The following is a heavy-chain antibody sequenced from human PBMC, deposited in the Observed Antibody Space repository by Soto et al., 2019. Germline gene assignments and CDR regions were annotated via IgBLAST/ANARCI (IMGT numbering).Heavy chain of an antibody. J-gene: IGHJ5*01. Sequence: GGSLRLSCAASGFSFSRYWMSWVRQAPGRGLEWVANINQDGGEKYYVDSVEGRFIISRDNAKNSLYLQMDSLRADDTAVYYCARDPLADNWFDSWGQGTLVTVSS. CDR2: INQDGGEK. CDR3: ARDPLADNWFDS. V-gene: IGHV3-7*05. CDR1: GFSFSRYW.